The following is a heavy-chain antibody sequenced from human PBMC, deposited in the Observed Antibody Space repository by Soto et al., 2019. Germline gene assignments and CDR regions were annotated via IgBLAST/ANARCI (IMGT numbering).Heavy chain of an antibody. V-gene: IGHV4-31*03. D-gene: IGHD1-1*01. CDR3: AKLWVRYPVYDNDAFDI. CDR2: IYYSGST. CDR1: GGSISSGGYY. Sequence: SETLSLTCTVSGGSISSGGYYWSWIRQHPGKGLEWIGYIYYSGSTYYNPSLKSRVTISVDTSKSQFSLKLSSVTAADTAVYYCAKLWVRYPVYDNDAFDIWGQGTMVTVSS. J-gene: IGHJ3*02.